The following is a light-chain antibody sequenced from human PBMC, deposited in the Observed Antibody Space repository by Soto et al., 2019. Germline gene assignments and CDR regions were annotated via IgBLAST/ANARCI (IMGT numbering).Light chain of an antibody. CDR2: DVS. CDR3: SSYTSGSTLVV. J-gene: IGLJ2*01. V-gene: IGLV2-14*01. CDR1: SSDVGGYNY. Sequence: QSALTQPASVSGSPGQSITISCTGTSSDVGGYNYVSWYQQHPGKAPKLMIYDVSNRPSEVSNRFSGSTSGNTASLTISGLQAEDEGNYYCSSYTSGSTLVVFGGGTKLTVL.